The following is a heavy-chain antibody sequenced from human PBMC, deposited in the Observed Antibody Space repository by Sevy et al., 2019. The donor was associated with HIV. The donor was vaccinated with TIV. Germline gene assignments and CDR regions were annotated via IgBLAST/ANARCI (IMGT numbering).Heavy chain of an antibody. CDR3: AINREYYSDSSGYFDY. CDR2: FDPEDAKT. Sequence: ASVKVSFKISGYTLTEFSMHWVRQVPGKGLEWMGSFDPEDAKTIYAQKFQGRVTMTEDTSTDTAYMELRSLRSEDTAMYYCAINREYYSDSSGYFDYWGQGTLVTVSS. V-gene: IGHV1-24*01. D-gene: IGHD3-22*01. J-gene: IGHJ4*02. CDR1: GYTLTEFS.